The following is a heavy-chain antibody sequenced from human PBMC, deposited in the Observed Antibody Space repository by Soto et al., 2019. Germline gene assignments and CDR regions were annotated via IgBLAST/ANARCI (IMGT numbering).Heavy chain of an antibody. D-gene: IGHD2-15*01. CDR2: IIPILGIA. CDR3: ARGRDWFDP. Sequence: QVQLVQSGAEVKKPGSSVKVSCMASGGTFCSYIISWVRQAPGQGLEWMGRIIPILGIANYAQKFQGRVTITADKSTSTAYMELSSLRSEDTAVYYCARGRDWFDPWGQGTLVTVSS. V-gene: IGHV1-69*02. J-gene: IGHJ5*02. CDR1: GGTFCSYI.